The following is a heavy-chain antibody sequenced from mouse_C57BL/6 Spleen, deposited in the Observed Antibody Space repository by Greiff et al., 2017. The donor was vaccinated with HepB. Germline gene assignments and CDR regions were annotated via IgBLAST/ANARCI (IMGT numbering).Heavy chain of an antibody. CDR2: ISSGSSTI. Sequence: EVKLVESGGGLVKPGGSLKLSCAASGFTFSDYGMHWVRQAPEKGLEWVAYISSGSSTIYYADTVKGRSTISRDNAKNTRFLQMTSLRSEDTAMSYCAKATVVANPYSMDYWGQGTSVTVSS. CDR3: AKATVVANPYSMDY. CDR1: GFTFSDYG. V-gene: IGHV5-17*01. J-gene: IGHJ4*01. D-gene: IGHD1-1*01.